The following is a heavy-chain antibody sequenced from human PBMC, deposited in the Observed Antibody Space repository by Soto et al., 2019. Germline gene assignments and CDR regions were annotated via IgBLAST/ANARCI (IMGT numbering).Heavy chain of an antibody. Sequence: QVQLMQSGAEVKKPGSSVKVSCKASGGTISTNVISWVRQAPGQGLEWMGVIMPIFAAPNNAQKFQGRLTITADTSTTTVYMELSSLTSEVTAVYFCATGARYCSGGSCYPDDWGQGTLVIVSS. CDR3: ATGARYCSGGSCYPDD. V-gene: IGHV1-69*06. CDR2: IMPIFAAP. J-gene: IGHJ4*02. D-gene: IGHD2-15*01. CDR1: GGTISTNV.